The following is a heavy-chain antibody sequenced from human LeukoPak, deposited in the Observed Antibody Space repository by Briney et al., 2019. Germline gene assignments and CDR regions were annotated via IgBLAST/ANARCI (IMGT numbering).Heavy chain of an antibody. Sequence: GGSLRLSCTASGFIVYSNYMSWVRQAPGKGLEWVSYISSSGGTIYYPDSVKGRFTISRDNAKNSLYLQMNSLRAEDTAVYYCARENIDHILVVSGYFDLWGRGTLVTVSS. CDR3: ARENIDHILVVSGYFDL. CDR1: GFIVYSNY. D-gene: IGHD2-21*02. CDR2: ISSSGGTI. V-gene: IGHV3-48*03. J-gene: IGHJ2*01.